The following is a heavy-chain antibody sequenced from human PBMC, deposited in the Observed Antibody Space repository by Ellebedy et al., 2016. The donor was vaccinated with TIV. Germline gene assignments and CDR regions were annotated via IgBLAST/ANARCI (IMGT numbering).Heavy chain of an antibody. CDR2: LSGGGVST. CDR1: GFTFNNYA. D-gene: IGHD3-16*01. J-gene: IGHJ3*01. V-gene: IGHV3-23*01. CDR3: AKNEGRFPPYAFEA. Sequence: GESLKISCTTSGFTFNNYAISWVRQAPGKGLEWVSSLSGGGVSTFYIDSVKGRFTISRDNSKNTVDLNMKSLRVEDTAVYYCAKNEGRFPPYAFEAWGQGTTVIISS.